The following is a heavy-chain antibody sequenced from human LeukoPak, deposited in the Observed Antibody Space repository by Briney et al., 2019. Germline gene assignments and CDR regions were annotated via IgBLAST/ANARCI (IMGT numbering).Heavy chain of an antibody. J-gene: IGHJ4*02. D-gene: IGHD3-22*01. CDR3: AMVLYYYDSSGYLPLIFDY. CDR2: ISGSGGST. V-gene: IGHV3-23*01. Sequence: GGSLRLSCAASGFTFSSYAMSWVRQAPGKGLEWVSAISGSGGSTYYADSVKGRFTISRDNSKNTLYLQMNSLRAEDTAVYYCAMVLYYYDSSGYLPLIFDYWGQGTLVTVSS. CDR1: GFTFSSYA.